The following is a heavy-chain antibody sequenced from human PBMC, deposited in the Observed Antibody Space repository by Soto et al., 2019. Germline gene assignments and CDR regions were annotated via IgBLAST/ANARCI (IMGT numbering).Heavy chain of an antibody. J-gene: IGHJ4*02. CDR1: GYTFTSYA. Sequence: ASXKVSCKASGYTFTSYAMHWVRQAPGQRLGWMGWINAGNGNTKYSQKFQGRVTITRDTSASTAYMELSSLRSEDTAVYYCAREGSVQWLVNSYIDSWGQGNVLTVSS. D-gene: IGHD6-19*01. CDR3: AREGSVQWLVNSYIDS. CDR2: INAGNGNT. V-gene: IGHV1-3*01.